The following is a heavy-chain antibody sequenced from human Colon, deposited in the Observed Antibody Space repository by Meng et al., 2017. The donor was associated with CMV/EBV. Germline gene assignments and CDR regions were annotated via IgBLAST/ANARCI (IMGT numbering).Heavy chain of an antibody. CDR2: VFYIGNT. CDR3: ARDVVYPYYFDS. CDR1: GGPVNGGSYY. J-gene: IGHJ4*02. Sequence: SETLSLTCTVSGGPVNGGSYYWSWIRQPPGKGLEWIGHVFYIGNTNYNPSLKSRVSMSIDTSKNQFSLRLSSVTAADTALYYCARDVVYPYYFDSWGQGIPVTVSS. D-gene: IGHD1-14*01. V-gene: IGHV4-61*01.